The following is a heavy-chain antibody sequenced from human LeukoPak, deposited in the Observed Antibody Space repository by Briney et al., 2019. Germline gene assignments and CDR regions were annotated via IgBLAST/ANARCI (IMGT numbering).Heavy chain of an antibody. V-gene: IGHV4-30-4*01. CDR3: ARGAGAGYNLQPFDY. J-gene: IGHJ4*02. D-gene: IGHD5-24*01. CDR2: IYYSGST. CDR1: GGSISSGDYY. Sequence: SETLSLTCTVSGGSISSGDYYWSWIRQPPGKGLEWIGYIYYSGSTYYNPSLKSRVTISVDTSKNQFSLKLSSVTAADTAVYYCARGAGAGYNLQPFDYWGQGTLVTVSS.